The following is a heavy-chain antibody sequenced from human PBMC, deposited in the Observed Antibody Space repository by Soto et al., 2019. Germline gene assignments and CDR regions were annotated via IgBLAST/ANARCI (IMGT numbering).Heavy chain of an antibody. V-gene: IGHV3-23*01. Sequence: GGSLRLSCAASGFTFSNYAMTWVRQAPGKGLEWVSVISGGGGNTYHADSVKGRFTISRDNSKNTLYLQMNSLRAEDTAVYYCARGLDFYGSGTKNWFDPWGQGTLVTVSS. CDR3: ARGLDFYGSGTKNWFDP. CDR2: ISGGGGNT. CDR1: GFTFSNYA. J-gene: IGHJ5*02. D-gene: IGHD3-10*01.